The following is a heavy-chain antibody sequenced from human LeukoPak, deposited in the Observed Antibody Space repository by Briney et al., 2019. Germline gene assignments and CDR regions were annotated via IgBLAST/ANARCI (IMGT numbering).Heavy chain of an antibody. CDR1: GYTFTGYY. V-gene: IGHV1-2*02. CDR2: INPNSGGT. J-gene: IGHJ4*02. CDR3: ASNRVTGYSSSWHFDY. Sequence: GASVKVSCKASGYTFTGYYMHWVRQAPGQGLEWMGWINPNSGGTNYAQKFQGRVTMTRDTSISTAYMELSRLRSDDTAVYYYASNRVTGYSSSWHFDYWGQGTLVTVSS. D-gene: IGHD6-13*01.